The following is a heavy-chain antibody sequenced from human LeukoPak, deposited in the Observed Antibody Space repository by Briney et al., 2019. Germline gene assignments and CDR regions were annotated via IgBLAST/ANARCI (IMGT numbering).Heavy chain of an antibody. Sequence: PGGSLRLSCAASGFTFSSCGMSWVRQAPGKGLEWVSAISGSGGSTYYADSVKGRFTISRDNSKNTLYLQMNSLRAEDTAVYYYAKSLPAYYYGSGSYYNVGDYWGQGTLVTVSS. CDR2: ISGSGGST. CDR3: AKSLPAYYYGSGSYYNVGDY. D-gene: IGHD3-10*01. J-gene: IGHJ4*02. CDR1: GFTFSSCG. V-gene: IGHV3-23*01.